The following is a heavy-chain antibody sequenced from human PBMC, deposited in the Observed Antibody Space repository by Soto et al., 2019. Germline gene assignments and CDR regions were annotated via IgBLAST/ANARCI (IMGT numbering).Heavy chain of an antibody. CDR2: TYYGGHT. V-gene: IGHV4-39*01. CDR3: ARHSSGSQHPGFDF. J-gene: IGHJ4*02. CDR1: GGSISSSNYY. D-gene: IGHD1-26*01. Sequence: QLQLQESGPGLVKPSETLSLTCTVSGGSISSSNYYWGWVRQPPGKGLEWIGSTYYGGHTHYNPSLKSRVTVSIDTSRRQLSLNLRSVTAADTAIYFCARHSSGSQHPGFDFWGQGTLVTVSS.